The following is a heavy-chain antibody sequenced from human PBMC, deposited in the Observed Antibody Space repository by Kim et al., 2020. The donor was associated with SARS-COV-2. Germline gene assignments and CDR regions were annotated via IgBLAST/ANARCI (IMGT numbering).Heavy chain of an antibody. CDR3: SKAGDKSAWYWGS. V-gene: IGHV3-23*01. J-gene: IGHJ5*02. CDR2: IGAGNIGT. Sequence: GGSLRLSCAASGFPLRNYAMVWVRQPPGKGLEWVSSIGAGNIGTFSASSLQGRFSLSRDSSKNTLSLQMISLRADDTALFYCSKAGDKSAWYWGSWGQRT. CDR1: GFPLRNYA. D-gene: IGHD6-19*01.